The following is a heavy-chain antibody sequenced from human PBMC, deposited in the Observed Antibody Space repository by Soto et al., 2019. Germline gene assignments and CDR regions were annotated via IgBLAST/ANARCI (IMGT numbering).Heavy chain of an antibody. D-gene: IGHD2-15*01. CDR3: AADVLTYGNGGYFFDGFDT. V-gene: IGHV1-69*13. Sequence: SVKVSCKASGGTFSSYAISWVRQAPGQGLEWMGGIIPIFGTANYAQKFQGRVTITADESTSTAYMELSSLRSEDTAVFFCAADVLTYGNGGYFFDGFDTWGQGTKVTVSS. CDR1: GGTFSSYA. J-gene: IGHJ3*02. CDR2: IIPIFGTA.